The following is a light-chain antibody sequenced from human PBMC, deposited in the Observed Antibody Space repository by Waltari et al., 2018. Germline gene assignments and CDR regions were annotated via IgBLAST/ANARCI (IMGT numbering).Light chain of an antibody. J-gene: IGKJ1*01. CDR2: WAS. Sequence: DIVMTQSPDSLAVSLGERATINCKSSQSVFYSSNNRNYLDWYQHKAGQPPKLLIYWASTRESGVPDRFSGSGSGTDFTLTISNLQAEDVAVYYCQQYYATPRTFGQGTKVAIK. CDR3: QQYYATPRT. V-gene: IGKV4-1*01. CDR1: QSVFYSSNNRNY.